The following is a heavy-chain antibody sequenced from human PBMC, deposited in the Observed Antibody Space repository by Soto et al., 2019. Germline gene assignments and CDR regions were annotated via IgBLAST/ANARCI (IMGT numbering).Heavy chain of an antibody. CDR1: GFTFSSYA. V-gene: IGHV3-23*01. CDR3: AKDVVLVGTTT. D-gene: IGHD5-12*01. J-gene: IGHJ4*02. Sequence: GGSLRLSCAASGFTFSSYAMNWVRQTPGKGLEWVSGISGSGSSTYYADSVKGRFTISRDNSKSTVYLQMNSLRAEDTAVYYCAKDVVLVGTTTWGQGSLVTVSS. CDR2: ISGSGSST.